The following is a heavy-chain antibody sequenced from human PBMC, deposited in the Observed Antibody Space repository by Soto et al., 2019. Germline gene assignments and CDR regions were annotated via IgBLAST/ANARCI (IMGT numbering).Heavy chain of an antibody. J-gene: IGHJ5*02. CDR3: ARGEYQLPFS. CDR2: INLDGSEK. Sequence: GGYLRLSCAASGINFSHYWMTWVRQAPGKGLEWVANINLDGSEKYYLDSVKGRFTISRDNAKTSMFLQMKSLRAEDTAVYYFARGEYQLPFSWGQGVSITVSS. CDR1: GINFSHYW. V-gene: IGHV3-7*04. D-gene: IGHD6-6*01.